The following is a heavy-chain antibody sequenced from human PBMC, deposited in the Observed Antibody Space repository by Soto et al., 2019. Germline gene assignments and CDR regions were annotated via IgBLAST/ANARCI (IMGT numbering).Heavy chain of an antibody. J-gene: IGHJ4*02. Sequence: PSETLSLTCTVSGGSISSSSYYWGWIRQPPGKGLEWIGSIYYSGSTYYNPSLKSRVTISVDTSKNQFSLKLSSVTAADTAVYYCARTFSLERVIDYWGQGTLVTVSS. V-gene: IGHV4-39*01. CDR1: GGSISSSSYY. D-gene: IGHD1-1*01. CDR2: IYYSGST. CDR3: ARTFSLERVIDY.